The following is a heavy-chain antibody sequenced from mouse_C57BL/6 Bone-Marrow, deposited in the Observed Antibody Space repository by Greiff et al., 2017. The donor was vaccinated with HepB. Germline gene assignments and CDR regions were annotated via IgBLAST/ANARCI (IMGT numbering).Heavy chain of an antibody. D-gene: IGHD2-3*01. Sequence: EVQRVESGGGLVKPGGSLKLSCAASGFTFSDYGMHWVRQAPEKGLEWVAYISSGSSTIYYADTVKGRFTISRDNAKNTLFLQMTSLRSEDTAMYYCARGRLLLYYYAMDYWGQGTSVTVSS. CDR1: GFTFSDYG. V-gene: IGHV5-17*01. CDR3: ARGRLLLYYYAMDY. J-gene: IGHJ4*01. CDR2: ISSGSSTI.